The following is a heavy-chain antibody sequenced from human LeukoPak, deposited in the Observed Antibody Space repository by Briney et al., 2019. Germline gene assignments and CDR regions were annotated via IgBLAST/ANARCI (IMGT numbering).Heavy chain of an antibody. Sequence: GGSLRLSCAASGFTFSDYYMSWIRQAPGQGLEWVSYISSSGSTIYYADSVRGRFTISRDNAKNSLYLQMNSLRAEDTAVYYCARGSGAPFDYGDYFDYWGQGTLVTVSS. D-gene: IGHD4-17*01. J-gene: IGHJ4*02. CDR3: ARGSGAPFDYGDYFDY. V-gene: IGHV3-11*04. CDR2: ISSSGSTI. CDR1: GFTFSDYY.